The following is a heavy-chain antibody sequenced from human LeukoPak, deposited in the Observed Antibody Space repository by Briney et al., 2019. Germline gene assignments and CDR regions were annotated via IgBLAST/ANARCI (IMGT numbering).Heavy chain of an antibody. Sequence: SVKDSCKASGGTSSSYAISWVRQAPGQGLEWMGRIIPILGIANYAQKFQGRVTITADKSTSTAYMELSSLRSEDTAVYYCAEAELWAFAGLGDAFDIWGQGTMVTVSS. D-gene: IGHD3-16*01. CDR2: IIPILGIA. V-gene: IGHV1-69*04. CDR3: AEAELWAFAGLGDAFDI. CDR1: GGTSSSYA. J-gene: IGHJ3*02.